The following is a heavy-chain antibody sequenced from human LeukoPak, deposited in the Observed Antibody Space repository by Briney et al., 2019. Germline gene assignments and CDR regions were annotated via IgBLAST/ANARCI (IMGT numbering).Heavy chain of an antibody. CDR1: GYSFTSYW. Sequence: GESLKISCKGSGYSFTSYWIGWVRQMPGKGLEWMGIIYPGDSDTRYSPSFQGQVTISADKSISTAYLQWSSLKASDTAMYYCATGVVVPADSHYYFDYWGQGTLVTVSS. D-gene: IGHD2-2*01. CDR3: ATGVVVPADSHYYFDY. CDR2: IYPGDSDT. J-gene: IGHJ4*02. V-gene: IGHV5-51*01.